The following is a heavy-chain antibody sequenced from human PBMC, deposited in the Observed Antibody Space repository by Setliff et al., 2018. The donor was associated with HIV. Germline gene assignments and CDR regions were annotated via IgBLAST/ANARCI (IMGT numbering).Heavy chain of an antibody. V-gene: IGHV4-4*02. Sequence: SETLSLTCAVSGGSISSSNWWSWVRQPPGKGLEWIGEIYHGGSTNYNPSLKSRVTISVDTSKNQFSLKLSSVTAADTAIYYCAREDSSSWYSSLSFWGQGTLVSVSS. CDR3: AREDSSSWYSSLSF. CDR1: GGSISSSNW. CDR2: IYHGGST. D-gene: IGHD6-13*01. J-gene: IGHJ1*01.